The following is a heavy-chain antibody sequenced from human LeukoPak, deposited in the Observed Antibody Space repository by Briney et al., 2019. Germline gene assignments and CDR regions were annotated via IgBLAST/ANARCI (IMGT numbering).Heavy chain of an antibody. Sequence: SLKISCAASGFTFSAYYMAWLRQAPGKGPEWVSHISGSSSDSRYADSVKGRFTISRDNAKSSLYLQMNSLRAEDTAVYYCARDDDGDNPPDYWGQGTLVTVSS. CDR3: ARDDDGDNPPDY. J-gene: IGHJ4*02. CDR2: ISGSSSDS. D-gene: IGHD4-17*01. CDR1: GFTFSAYY. V-gene: IGHV3-11*05.